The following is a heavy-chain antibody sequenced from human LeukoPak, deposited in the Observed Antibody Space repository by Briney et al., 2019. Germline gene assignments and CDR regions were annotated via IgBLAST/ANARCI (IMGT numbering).Heavy chain of an antibody. J-gene: IGHJ4*02. V-gene: IGHV4-59*01. CDR2: IYYSGST. CDR1: GGSFSGYY. D-gene: IGHD6-19*01. CDR3: AMFSSGWEDFDY. Sequence: SETLSLTCAVYGGSFSGYYWSWIRQPPGKGLEWIGYIYYSGSTNYNPSLKSRVTISVDTSKNQFSLKLSSVTAADTAVYYCAMFSSGWEDFDYWGQGTLVTVSS.